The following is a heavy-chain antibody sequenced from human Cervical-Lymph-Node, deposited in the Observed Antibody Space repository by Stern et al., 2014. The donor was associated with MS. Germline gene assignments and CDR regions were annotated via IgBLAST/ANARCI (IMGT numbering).Heavy chain of an antibody. CDR3: YTYCGGDCYDAFDI. J-gene: IGHJ3*02. Sequence: VQLVESGAEVKNPGSSVKVSCKASGGTFSSYAISWVRQPPGQGLEWMGGIIPIFGTANYAQKFQGRVTITADESTSTAYMELSSLRSEDTAVYYCYTYCGGDCYDAFDIWGQGTMVTVSS. CDR2: IIPIFGTA. V-gene: IGHV1-69*01. CDR1: GGTFSSYA. D-gene: IGHD2-21*02.